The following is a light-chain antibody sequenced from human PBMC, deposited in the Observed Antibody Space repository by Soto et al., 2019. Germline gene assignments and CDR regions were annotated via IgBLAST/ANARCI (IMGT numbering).Light chain of an antibody. J-gene: IGKJ1*01. CDR1: QNISPW. V-gene: IGKV1-5*01. CDR3: LQDHDDSWT. CDR2: AAS. Sequence: DIQMTQSPSTLSASVGDRVTIACRASQNISPWLAWYQQKPGKAPTLLIYAASNLQSGVPSRFRGSRSGTEFTLTVSSLQPEDFATYYCLQDHDDSWTFGQGTNVDIK.